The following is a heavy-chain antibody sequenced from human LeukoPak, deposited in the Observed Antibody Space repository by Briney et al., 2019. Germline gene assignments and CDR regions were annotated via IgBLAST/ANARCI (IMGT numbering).Heavy chain of an antibody. CDR2: IYSGGST. CDR1: GFTVSSNY. J-gene: IGHJ4*02. V-gene: IGHV3-53*01. CDR3: ARGQVVISEYYFDY. Sequence: GGSLRLSCAASGFTVSSNYMSWVRQAPGKGLEWVSVIYSGGSTYYADSVKGRFTISRDNSKNTLYLQMNSLRAEDTAVYYCARGQVVISEYYFDYWGQGTLVIVPS. D-gene: IGHD3-22*01.